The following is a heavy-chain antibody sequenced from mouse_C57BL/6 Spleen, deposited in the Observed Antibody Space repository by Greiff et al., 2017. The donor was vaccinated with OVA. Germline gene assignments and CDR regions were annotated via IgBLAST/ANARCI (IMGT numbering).Heavy chain of an antibody. J-gene: IGHJ3*01. CDR3: AREGYGNYGPWFAY. V-gene: IGHV1-53*01. D-gene: IGHD2-10*02. CDR2: INPSNGGT. CDR1: GYTFTSYW. Sequence: VQLQQSGTELVKPGASVKLSCKASGYTFTSYWMHWVKQRPGQGLEWIGNINPSNGGTNYNEKFKSKATLTVDKSSSTAYMQLSSLTSEDSAVYYCAREGYGNYGPWFAYWGQGTLVTVSA.